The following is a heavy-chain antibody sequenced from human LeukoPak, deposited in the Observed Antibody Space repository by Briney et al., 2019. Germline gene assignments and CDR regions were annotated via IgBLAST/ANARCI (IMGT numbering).Heavy chain of an antibody. CDR3: ARDYYDSSGYYPGGYYYYGMDV. CDR2: IIPILGIA. D-gene: IGHD3-22*01. V-gene: IGHV1-69*04. J-gene: IGHJ6*02. Sequence: ASVKVSCKASGGTFSSYAISWVRQAPGQGLEWMGRIIPILGIANYAQKFQGRVTITADKSTSTAYMELSSLRSEDTAVYYCARDYYDSSGYYPGGYYYYGMDVWGQGTTVTVSS. CDR1: GGTFSSYA.